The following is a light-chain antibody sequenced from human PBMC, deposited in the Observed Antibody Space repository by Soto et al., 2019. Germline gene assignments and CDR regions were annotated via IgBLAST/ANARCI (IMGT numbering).Light chain of an antibody. CDR3: RSYAGSNNTYV. CDR1: SSDVDDNNY. Sequence: QSALTQPPSASGSPGQSVTISCTGTSSDVDDNNYVSWYQQHPGKAPKLMIYEVSKRPSGVPDRFSGSKSGNTASLTVSGLQAEDEADYYCRSYAGSNNTYVFGTGTKVTVL. CDR2: EVS. J-gene: IGLJ1*01. V-gene: IGLV2-8*01.